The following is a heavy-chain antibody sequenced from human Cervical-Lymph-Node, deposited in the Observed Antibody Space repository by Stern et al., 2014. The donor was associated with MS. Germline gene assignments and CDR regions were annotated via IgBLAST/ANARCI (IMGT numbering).Heavy chain of an antibody. J-gene: IGHJ4*02. CDR2: VTPTRNDP. Sequence: VQLVESGTKMQKPGASVKVSCKASGYTFTDFFIHWVRQVPGQGLEWMGGVTPTRNDPTYAHSFQDRVALSRDTSIGTAYLELSRLTSADTAVYCCAREATRIVVGIDYWGQGTQVTVSS. D-gene: IGHD3-22*01. V-gene: IGHV1-2*02. CDR3: AREATRIVVGIDY. CDR1: GYTFTDFF.